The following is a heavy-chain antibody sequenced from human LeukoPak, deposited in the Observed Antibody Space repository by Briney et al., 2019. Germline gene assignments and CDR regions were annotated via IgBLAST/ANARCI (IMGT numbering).Heavy chain of an antibody. J-gene: IGHJ4*02. D-gene: IGHD1-26*01. CDR3: AKGGKWDVTPFDC. CDR1: GFTFSNYA. Sequence: GGSLRLSCAASGFTFSNYAMSWVRQAPGKGLEWVAGISGTGGSTHYADSVKGRFTISRDNSKNTLYLQVNSLRAEDTAVYYCAKGGKWDVTPFDCWGQGTLVTVSS. CDR2: ISGTGGST. V-gene: IGHV3-23*01.